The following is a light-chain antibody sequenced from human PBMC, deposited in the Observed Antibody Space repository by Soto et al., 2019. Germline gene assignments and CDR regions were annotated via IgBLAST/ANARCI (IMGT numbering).Light chain of an antibody. CDR3: HQYNFWPT. V-gene: IGKV3-15*01. CDR2: GTS. Sequence: EIVMSESPAPLSVSSGERDTLSCRASQSVSTNLAWYQQKPGQSPRLLIYGTSTRATDIPARFSGSGSGTEFTLTISSLQSEDSAVYYCHQYNFWPTFGQGTKVDI. J-gene: IGKJ1*01. CDR1: QSVSTN.